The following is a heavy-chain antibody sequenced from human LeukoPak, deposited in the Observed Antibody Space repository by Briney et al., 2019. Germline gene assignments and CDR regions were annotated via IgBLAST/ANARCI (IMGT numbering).Heavy chain of an antibody. CDR3: ATEGYDFWRGSFDY. D-gene: IGHD3-3*01. V-gene: IGHV1-18*04. Sequence: ASVKVSCKASGYAFTGYYIHWMRQAPGQGLEWMGWISAYNGNTNYAQKLQGRVTMTTDTSTSTAYMELRSLRSDDTAVYYCATEGYDFWRGSFDYWGQGTLVTVSS. CDR2: ISAYNGNT. J-gene: IGHJ4*02. CDR1: GYAFTGYY.